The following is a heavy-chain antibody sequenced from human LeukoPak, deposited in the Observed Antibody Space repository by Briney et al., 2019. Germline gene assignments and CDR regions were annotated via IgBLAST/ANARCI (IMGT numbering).Heavy chain of an antibody. Sequence: GSLRLSCAASEFTFSSYAMSWVRQAPGKGLEWVSGISASGGSTSYADSVRGRFTISRDNSKNTLYVQMNSLRDEDTAVYYCAKDQRLESPHYLDSWGQGTLVTVSS. CDR2: ISASGGST. CDR1: EFTFSSYA. V-gene: IGHV3-23*01. J-gene: IGHJ4*02. D-gene: IGHD1-1*01. CDR3: AKDQRLESPHYLDS.